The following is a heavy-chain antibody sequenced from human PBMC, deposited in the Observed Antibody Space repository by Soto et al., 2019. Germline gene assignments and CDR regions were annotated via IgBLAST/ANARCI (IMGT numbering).Heavy chain of an antibody. CDR3: ARGGSGYAIYYYYYYYMDV. J-gene: IGHJ6*03. V-gene: IGHV1-8*01. CDR1: GYTFTSYD. CDR2: MNPSSGNT. D-gene: IGHD5-12*01. Sequence: ASVKVSCKASGYTFTSYDINWVRQATGQGLEWMGWMNPSSGNTGYAQKFQGRVTMTRNTSISTAYMELSSLRSEDTAVYYCARGGSGYAIYYYYYYYMDVWGKGTTVTVSS.